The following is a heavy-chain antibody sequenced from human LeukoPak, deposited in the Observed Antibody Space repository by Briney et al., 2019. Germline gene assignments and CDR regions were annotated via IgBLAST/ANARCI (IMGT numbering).Heavy chain of an antibody. CDR3: AREEVSIAAADYYYGMDV. Sequence: GGSLRLSCAAAGFTFSSYAMSWVRQAPGKGLEWVSAISGSGGRTYYADSVKGRFTISRDNSKNTLYLQMNSLRAEDTAVYYCAREEVSIAAADYYYGMDVWGQGTTVTVSS. J-gene: IGHJ6*02. V-gene: IGHV3-23*01. D-gene: IGHD6-13*01. CDR1: GFTFSSYA. CDR2: ISGSGGRT.